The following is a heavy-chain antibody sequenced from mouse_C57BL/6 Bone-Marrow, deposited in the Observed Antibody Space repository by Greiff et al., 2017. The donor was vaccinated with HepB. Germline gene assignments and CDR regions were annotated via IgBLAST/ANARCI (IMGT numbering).Heavy chain of an antibody. V-gene: IGHV5-9-1*02. J-gene: IGHJ1*03. CDR1: GFTFSSYA. CDR3: TREDYGSSPYWYFDV. CDR2: ISSGGDYI. Sequence: DVMLVESGEGLVKPGGSLKLSCAASGFTFSSYAMSWVRQTPEKRLEWVAYISSGGDYIYYADTVKGRFTISRDNARNTLYLQMSSLKSEDTAMYYCTREDYGSSPYWYFDVWGTGTTVTVSS. D-gene: IGHD1-1*01.